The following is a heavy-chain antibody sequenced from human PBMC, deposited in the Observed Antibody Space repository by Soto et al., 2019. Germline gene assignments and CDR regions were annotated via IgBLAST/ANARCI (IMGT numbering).Heavy chain of an antibody. Sequence: GASVKVSCKASGGTFSSYAISWVRQAPGQGLEWMGGIIPIFGTANYAQKFQGRVTITADESTSTAYMELSSLRSEDTAVYYCAREKSGSSSWYGAFDYWGQGTLVTVSS. D-gene: IGHD6-13*01. J-gene: IGHJ4*02. CDR3: AREKSGSSSWYGAFDY. CDR1: GGTFSSYA. CDR2: IIPIFGTA. V-gene: IGHV1-69*13.